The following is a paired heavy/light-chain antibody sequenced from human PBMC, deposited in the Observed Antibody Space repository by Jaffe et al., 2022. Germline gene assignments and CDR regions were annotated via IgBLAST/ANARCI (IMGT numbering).Heavy chain of an antibody. CDR3: AKYYDFGRSPFDP. D-gene: IGHD3-22*01. Sequence: EVQLLESGGGLVQPGGSLRLSCVASGFRFTSYVMNWVRQAPGKGLEWVSTIDNSGATTYYADSVEGRFTISRDNSKNTVYLQMNSLRAEDTAVYHCAKYYDFGRSPFDPWGQGTLVTVSS. V-gene: IGHV3-23*01. CDR2: IDNSGATT. CDR1: GFRFTSYV. J-gene: IGHJ5*02.
Light chain of an antibody. CDR3: QQFKSFPFT. V-gene: IGKV1-13*02. CDR2: DAS. J-gene: IGKJ3*01. Sequence: AIQLTQSPSSLSASVGDRVTITCRASQGISSSLAWYQQKPGKAPKLLIYDASSLQSGVPSRFSGSGSATDFTLTISSLQSEDFATYYCQQFKSFPFTFGPGTKVDIK. CDR1: QGISSS.